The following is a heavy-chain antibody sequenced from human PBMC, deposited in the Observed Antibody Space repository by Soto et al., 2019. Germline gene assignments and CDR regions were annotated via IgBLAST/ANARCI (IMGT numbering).Heavy chain of an antibody. CDR1: GGSIISTSYY. Sequence: SEALSLTFTITGGSIISTSYYWGWIRQPPGKGLEWIGSIYYSGSTYYNPSLKSRVTISVDTSKNQFSLKLSSVTAADTAVYYCARRGSGSYSDYWGQG. CDR3: ARRGSGSYSDY. CDR2: IYYSGST. D-gene: IGHD3-10*01. J-gene: IGHJ4*02. V-gene: IGHV4-39*01.